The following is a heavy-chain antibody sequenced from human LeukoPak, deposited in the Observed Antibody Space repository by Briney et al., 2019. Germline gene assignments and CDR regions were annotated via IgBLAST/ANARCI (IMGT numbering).Heavy chain of an antibody. CDR3: ARGGVNPVDH. D-gene: IGHD1-14*01. J-gene: IGHJ4*02. V-gene: IGHV3-74*01. CDR2: INSDGSST. Sequence: GSLRLSCAASGFTFSSYWTLWVRQATGKGLVWVSRINSDGSSTGNADSVKGRFTISRDNAKSILYLQMNNLRAEDTAMYFCARGGVNPVDHWGQGTLVTVSS. CDR1: GFTFSSYW.